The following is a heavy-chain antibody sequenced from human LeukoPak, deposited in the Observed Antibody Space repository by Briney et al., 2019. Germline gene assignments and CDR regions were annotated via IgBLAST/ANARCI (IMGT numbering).Heavy chain of an antibody. Sequence: PSETLSLTCTVSGGSISSYYWSWIRQPPGKGLEWIGYIYYSGSTNYNPSLKSRVTISVDTSKNQFSLKLSSVTAADTAVYYCARTLGYDSTTYYFDYWGQGTLVTVSS. CDR1: GGSISSYY. D-gene: IGHD3-22*01. CDR3: ARTLGYDSTTYYFDY. J-gene: IGHJ4*02. V-gene: IGHV4-59*08. CDR2: IYYSGST.